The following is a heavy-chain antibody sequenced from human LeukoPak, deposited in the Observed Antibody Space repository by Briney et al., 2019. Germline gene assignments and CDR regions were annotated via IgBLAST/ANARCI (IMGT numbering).Heavy chain of an antibody. CDR2: INAGNGET. V-gene: IGHV1-3*01. CDR1: GYTFTNYF. D-gene: IGHD2/OR15-2a*01. Sequence: GASVKVSCKAHGYTFTNYFIHWVRQAPGQRLEWMGRINAGNGETQYSQKFQGRVTVTSDTSASTADMELSSLRSEDTAMYYCATPNIGRYYFDYWGQGTMVTVSS. CDR3: ATPNIGRYYFDY. J-gene: IGHJ4*02.